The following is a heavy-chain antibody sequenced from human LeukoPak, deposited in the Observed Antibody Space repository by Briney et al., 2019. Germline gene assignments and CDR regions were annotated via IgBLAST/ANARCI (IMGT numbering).Heavy chain of an antibody. CDR3: ARSYYDILTGYLD. V-gene: IGHV2-70*04. CDR1: GFSLSTSGMR. CDR2: IDWDDDK. D-gene: IGHD3-9*01. J-gene: IGHJ4*02. Sequence: SGPALVKPTQTLTLTCTFSGFSLSTSGMRVSWIRQPPGKALEWLARIDWDDDKFYSTSLKTRLTISKDTSKNQVVLTMTNMDPVDTATYYCARSYYDILTGYLDWGQGTLVTVSS.